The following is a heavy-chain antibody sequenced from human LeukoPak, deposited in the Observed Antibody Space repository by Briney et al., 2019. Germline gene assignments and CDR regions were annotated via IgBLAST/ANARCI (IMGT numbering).Heavy chain of an antibody. V-gene: IGHV1-2*02. CDR3: ARTSVAGTFYYAFDI. Sequence: GASVKVSCKASGYTFTGYYMHWVRQAPEQGLEWMGWINPNSGGTNYAQKLQGRVTMTTDTSTSTAYMELRSLRSDDTAVYYCARTSVAGTFYYAFDIWGQGTMVTVSS. J-gene: IGHJ3*02. CDR1: GYTFTGYY. D-gene: IGHD6-19*01. CDR2: INPNSGGT.